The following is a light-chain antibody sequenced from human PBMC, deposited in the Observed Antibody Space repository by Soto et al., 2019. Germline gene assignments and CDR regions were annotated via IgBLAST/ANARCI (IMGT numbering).Light chain of an antibody. V-gene: IGLV2-8*01. J-gene: IGLJ3*02. Sequence: QSALTQPPSASGSPGQSVTISCTGTSSDVGGYTYVSWYQQHPGKAPKLMIYEVTKRPSGVPDRFSGSKSGITASLTVSGLQAEDEAVYYCSSYAGSKKLVFGGGAKLTV. CDR1: SSDVGGYTY. CDR3: SSYAGSKKLV. CDR2: EVT.